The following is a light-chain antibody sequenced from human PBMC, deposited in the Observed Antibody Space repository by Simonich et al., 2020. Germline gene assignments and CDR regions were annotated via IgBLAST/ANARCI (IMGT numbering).Light chain of an antibody. Sequence: SYELTQPPSVSVSPGQTARITCSGDALPKKYAYWYQQKSGQAPVLVIYEASKRPPGIPERISGASSGTMATLTISGAQVEDEADYYCYSTDSSGNHRGVFGGGTKLTVL. CDR2: EAS. CDR3: YSTDSSGNHRGV. CDR1: ALPKKY. J-gene: IGLJ3*02. V-gene: IGLV3-10*01.